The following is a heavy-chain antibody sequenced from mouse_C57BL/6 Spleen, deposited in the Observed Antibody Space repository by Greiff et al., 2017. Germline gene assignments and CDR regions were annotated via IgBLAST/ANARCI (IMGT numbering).Heavy chain of an antibody. V-gene: IGHV6-3*01. Sequence: EVMLVESGGGLVQPGGSMKLSCVASGFTFSNYWMNWVRQSPEKGLEWVAQIRLKSDNYATHYAESVKGRFTISRDDSKSSVYLQMNNLRAEDTGIYYCTGEGSSSSYWYFDVWGTGTTVTVSS. D-gene: IGHD1-1*01. CDR3: TGEGSSSSYWYFDV. J-gene: IGHJ1*03. CDR2: IRLKSDNYAT. CDR1: GFTFSNYW.